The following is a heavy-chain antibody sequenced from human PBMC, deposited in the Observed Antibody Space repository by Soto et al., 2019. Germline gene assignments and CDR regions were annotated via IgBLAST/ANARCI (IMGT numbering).Heavy chain of an antibody. CDR3: AGGRGWLRSFDY. Sequence: SETLSLTCAVYGGSFSGYYWSWIRQPPGKGLEWIGEINHSGSTNYNPSLKSRVTISVDTSKNQFSLTLSSVTAADTAVYYCAGGRGWLRSFDYWGQGTLVTVSS. D-gene: IGHD5-12*01. CDR1: GGSFSGYY. J-gene: IGHJ4*02. CDR2: INHSGST. V-gene: IGHV4-34*01.